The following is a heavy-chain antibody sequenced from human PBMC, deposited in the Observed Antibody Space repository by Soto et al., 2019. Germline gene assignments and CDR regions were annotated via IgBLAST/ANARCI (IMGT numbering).Heavy chain of an antibody. J-gene: IGHJ4*02. CDR2: ISDSADSA. CDR1: GFTFRIYA. CDR3: GKAGGSELRYFDWPEVGV. D-gene: IGHD3-9*01. Sequence: EVQLLESGGGLVQPGGSLRLSCAASGFTFRIYAMSWVRQVPGKGLEWVSTISDSADSAYYADSVKGRFTISRDNSKNTVYLQMDSLQHNDSALYYCGKAGGSELRYFDWPEVGVWGQGTLVTVSS. V-gene: IGHV3-23*01.